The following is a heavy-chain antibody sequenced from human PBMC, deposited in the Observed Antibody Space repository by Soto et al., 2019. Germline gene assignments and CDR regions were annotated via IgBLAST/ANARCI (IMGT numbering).Heavy chain of an antibody. J-gene: IGHJ1*01. V-gene: IGHV4-34*01. CDR2: INHSGST. CDR1: GGSFSGYY. Sequence: QVQLQQWGAGLLKPSETLSLTCAVYGGSFSGYYWSWIRQPPGKGLEWIGEINHSGSTNYNPSLKSRVTISVDTSKNQFSLKLSSVTAADTAVYYCARQRGHYGSRSAEYFQHWGQGTLVTVSS. CDR3: ARQRGHYGSRSAEYFQH. D-gene: IGHD3-10*01.